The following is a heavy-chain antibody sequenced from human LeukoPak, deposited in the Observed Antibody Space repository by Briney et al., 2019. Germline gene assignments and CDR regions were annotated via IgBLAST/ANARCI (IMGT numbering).Heavy chain of an antibody. D-gene: IGHD3-22*01. CDR1: GGSISSYY. J-gene: IGHJ6*03. V-gene: IGHV4-59*01. CDR3: ARVHYDSSGYYFDYYYYYYMDV. CDR2: IYYSGST. Sequence: KPSETLSLTCTVSGGSISSYYWSWIRQPPGKGLEWIGYIYYSGSTNYNPSLKSRVTISVDTSKTHFSLKLSSLTAADTAVYYCARVHYDSSGYYFDYYYYYYMDVWGNGTTVTVSS.